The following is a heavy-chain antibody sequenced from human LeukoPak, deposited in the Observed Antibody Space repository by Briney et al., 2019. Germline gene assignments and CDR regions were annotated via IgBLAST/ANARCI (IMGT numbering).Heavy chain of an antibody. CDR3: ARVVPPYWNDDVNNWFDP. D-gene: IGHD1-1*01. CDR2: MNPNSGNT. V-gene: IGHV1-8*01. CDR1: GYTFTSYD. J-gene: IGHJ5*02. Sequence: GASVKVSCKASGYTFTSYDINWVRQATGQGLEWMGWMNPNSGNTGYAQKFQGRVTMTRNTSISTAYMELSSLRAEDTAVYYCARVVPPYWNDDVNNWFDPWGQGTLVTVSS.